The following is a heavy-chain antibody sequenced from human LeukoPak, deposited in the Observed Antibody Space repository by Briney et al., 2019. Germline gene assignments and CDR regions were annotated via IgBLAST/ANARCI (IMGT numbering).Heavy chain of an antibody. J-gene: IGHJ5*02. D-gene: IGHD2-15*01. Sequence: GGSLRLSCAASGFTVTDNYMNWVRQAPGKGLEWVSITYSDDNTYYADSVKGRFTISRDNSKNTIYLQMNSLRAEDTAVYYCARTCSGGSCYLVNWFDPWGQGTLVTVSS. V-gene: IGHV3-53*01. CDR1: GFTVTDNY. CDR3: ARTCSGGSCYLVNWFDP. CDR2: TYSDDNT.